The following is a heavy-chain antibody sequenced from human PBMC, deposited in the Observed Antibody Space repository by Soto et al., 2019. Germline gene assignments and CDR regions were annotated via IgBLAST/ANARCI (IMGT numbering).Heavy chain of an antibody. CDR3: AMIERPASDY. D-gene: IGHD1-1*01. J-gene: IGHJ4*02. Sequence: ASVKVSCKASGYTFTAYAMHWVRQAPGQRLEWMGWIKAGSGYTKYSQKFQGRVTMTRETSATTAYMELSSLRSEDTAVYYCAMIERPASDYWGQGTLVTVSS. V-gene: IGHV1-3*01. CDR1: GYTFTAYA. CDR2: IKAGSGYT.